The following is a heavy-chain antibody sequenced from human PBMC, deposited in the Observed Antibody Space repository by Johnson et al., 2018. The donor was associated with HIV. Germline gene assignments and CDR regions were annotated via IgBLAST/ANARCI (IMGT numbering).Heavy chain of an antibody. CDR2: ISGSGGST. V-gene: IGHV3-23*04. CDR3: AKDRGSPGIPAAFDI. CDR1: GFTFSSYA. D-gene: IGHD1-26*01. Sequence: VQLVESVGVLVQPGGSLRISCAASGFTFSSYAMSWVRQAPGKGLEWVSAISGSGGSTYYADSVKGRFTISRDNSKNTLYLQMNSLRAEDTALYYCAKDRGSPGIPAAFDIWGQGTMVTVSS. J-gene: IGHJ3*02.